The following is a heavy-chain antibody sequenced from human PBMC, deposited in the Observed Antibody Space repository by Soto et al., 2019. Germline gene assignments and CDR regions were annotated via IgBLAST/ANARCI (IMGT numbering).Heavy chain of an antibody. J-gene: IGHJ4*02. Sequence: ASVKVSCKASGYAFTTYGVNWVRQAPGQGLEWMGWISAYSSKTDYAHNLQDRVTMTTDTSTATAYMELRSLRSDDTAVYYCARDFYYDSRGYSKNPGYRGQGTLVTVSS. D-gene: IGHD3-22*01. CDR2: ISAYSSKT. CDR3: ARDFYYDSRGYSKNPGY. CDR1: GYAFTTYG. V-gene: IGHV1-18*01.